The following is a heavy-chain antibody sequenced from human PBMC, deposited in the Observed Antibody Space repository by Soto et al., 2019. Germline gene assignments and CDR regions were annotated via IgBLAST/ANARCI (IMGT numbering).Heavy chain of an antibody. V-gene: IGHV1-2*02. Sequence: ASVKVSCKASGYTFTGYYMHWVRQAPGQGLEWMGWINPNSGGTNYAQKFQGRVTITRDTSASTAYMELSSLRSEDTAVYYCARGGSLYWYFDLWGRGTLVTVSS. CDR2: INPNSGGT. D-gene: IGHD1-26*01. CDR3: ARGGSLYWYFDL. CDR1: GYTFTGYY. J-gene: IGHJ2*01.